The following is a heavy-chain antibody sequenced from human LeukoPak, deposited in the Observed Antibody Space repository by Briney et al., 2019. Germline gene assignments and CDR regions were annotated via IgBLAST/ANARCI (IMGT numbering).Heavy chain of an antibody. Sequence: GGSLRLSCAASGFTFSSYAMSWVRQAPGKGLEWVSAISGSGGSTYYADSVKGRFTISRDNSKNTLYLQMNSLRVEDTAVYYCAKLDLREGAFDIWGQGTMVTVSS. J-gene: IGHJ3*02. CDR2: ISGSGGST. CDR1: GFTFSSYA. CDR3: AKLDLREGAFDI. V-gene: IGHV3-23*01.